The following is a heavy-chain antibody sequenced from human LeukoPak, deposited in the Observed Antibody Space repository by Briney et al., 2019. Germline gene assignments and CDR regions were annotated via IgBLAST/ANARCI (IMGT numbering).Heavy chain of an antibody. J-gene: IGHJ4*02. CDR3: ARDLDDYYDSSGYSDY. CDR2: IFPSGGEI. V-gene: IGHV3-23*01. CDR1: GFTFSTFA. Sequence: GGSLRLSCAASGFTFSTFAMIWVRQPPGKGLEWVSSIFPSGGEIHYADSVKGRFTISRDNSKNTLYLQMNNLRAEDTAVYYCARDLDDYYDSSGYSDYWGQGTLVTVSS. D-gene: IGHD3-22*01.